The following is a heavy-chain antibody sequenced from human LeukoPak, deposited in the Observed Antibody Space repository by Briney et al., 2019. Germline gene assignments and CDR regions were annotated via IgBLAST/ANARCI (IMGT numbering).Heavy chain of an antibody. D-gene: IGHD3-10*01. Sequence: SETLSLTCTVSGGSISSYYWSWIRQPPGKGLEWIGYIYYSGSTNYNPSLKSRVTISVDTSKNQFSLKLSSVTAAETAVYYCARLRGYYGMDVWGQGTTVTVSS. CDR2: IYYSGST. V-gene: IGHV4-59*01. CDR3: ARLRGYYGMDV. CDR1: GGSISSYY. J-gene: IGHJ6*02.